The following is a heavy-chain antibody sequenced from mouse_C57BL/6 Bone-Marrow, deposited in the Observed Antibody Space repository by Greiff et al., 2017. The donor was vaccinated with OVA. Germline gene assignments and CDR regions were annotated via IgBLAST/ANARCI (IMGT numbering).Heavy chain of an antibody. V-gene: IGHV1-64*01. J-gene: IGHJ4*01. D-gene: IGHD2-2*01. CDR2: IHPNSGST. CDR1: GYTFTSYW. CDR3: ARSVYYGYDGYAMDY. Sequence: VKLVESGAELVKPGASVKLSCKASGYTFTSYWMHWVKQRPGQGLEWIGMIHPNSGSTNYNEKFKSKATLTVDKSSSTAYMQLSSLTSEDSAVYYGARSVYYGYDGYAMDYWGQGTSVTVSS.